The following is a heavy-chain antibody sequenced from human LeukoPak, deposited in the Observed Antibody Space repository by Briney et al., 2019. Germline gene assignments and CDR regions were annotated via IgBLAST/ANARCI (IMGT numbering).Heavy chain of an antibody. CDR3: ATASYYSGCDY. D-gene: IGHD6-19*01. J-gene: IGHJ4*02. CDR2: ISTHNGNT. Sequence: ASVKVSCKATGYIFTSYGIGWVRQAPGQGLEWMGWISTHNGNTNFVQKFQGRVTMTTDTSTTTAYMELGSLTSDDTAVYYCATASYYSGCDYWGQGTLVTVSS. CDR1: GYIFTSYG. V-gene: IGHV1-18*01.